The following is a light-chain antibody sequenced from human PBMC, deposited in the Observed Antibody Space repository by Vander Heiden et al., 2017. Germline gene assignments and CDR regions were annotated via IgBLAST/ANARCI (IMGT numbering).Light chain of an antibody. Sequence: QSALPQPASVSGSPGQSITISCTVTSSDVGGYNYVSWYQQRPGKAPELMIYDVSTRPSGVSNRFSGSKSGNTASLTISGLQAEDEADYYCSAYTSSHTLLFGGGTKLTVL. CDR2: DVS. CDR1: SSDVGGYNY. J-gene: IGLJ3*02. V-gene: IGLV2-14*03. CDR3: SAYTSSHTLL.